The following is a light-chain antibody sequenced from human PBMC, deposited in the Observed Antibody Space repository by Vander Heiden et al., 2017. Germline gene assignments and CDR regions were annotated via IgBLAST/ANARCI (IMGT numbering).Light chain of an antibody. V-gene: IGKV1-5*03. CDR2: KA. CDR1: QSISSV. J-gene: IGKJ2*01. CDR3: QQYNSYSYT. Sequence: DIQMTQSPSTLSASVGDRVTITCRASQSISSVLAWYQQKPGKAPKLLIYKASRFSGSGSGTEFTLTIISLQPDDFATYYCQQYNSYSYTFGQGTKLEIK.